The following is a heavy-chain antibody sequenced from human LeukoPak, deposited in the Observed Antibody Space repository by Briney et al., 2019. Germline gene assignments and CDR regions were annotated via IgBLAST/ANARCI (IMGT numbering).Heavy chain of an antibody. CDR1: GGTFSSYA. CDR2: IIPILGIA. J-gene: IGHJ5*02. CDR3: ARARSPSSGYLLRDHNWFDP. D-gene: IGHD3-22*01. V-gene: IGHV1-69*04. Sequence: SVKVSCKASGGTFSSYAISWVRQAPGQGLEWMGRIIPILGIANYAQKFQGRVTITADKSTSTAYMELSSLRSEDTAVYYCARARSPSSGYLLRDHNWFDPWGQGTLVTVSS.